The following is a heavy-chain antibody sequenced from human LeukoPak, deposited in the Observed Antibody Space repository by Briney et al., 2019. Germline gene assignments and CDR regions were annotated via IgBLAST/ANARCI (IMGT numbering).Heavy chain of an antibody. Sequence: GGSLRLSCAASGFTFSSYAMSWVRQAPGKGLEWVSGVSGAGSTYYADSVKGRCTISRDNAKNSLYLQISSLRAEDTAIYYCAKVSGYNWNDPYYFDYWGQGTLVTVSS. CDR3: AKVSGYNWNDPYYFDY. CDR1: GFTFSSYA. D-gene: IGHD1-20*01. CDR2: VSGAGST. J-gene: IGHJ4*02. V-gene: IGHV3-23*01.